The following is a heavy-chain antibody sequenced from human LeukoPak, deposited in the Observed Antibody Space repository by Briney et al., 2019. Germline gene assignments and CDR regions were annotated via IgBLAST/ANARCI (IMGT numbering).Heavy chain of an antibody. D-gene: IGHD2-2*01. Sequence: SETLSLTCTVSGGSIGSYYWSWIRQPPGKGLEWIGYIYYSGSINYNPSLKSRVTISVDTSKNQFSLKLSSVTAADTAVYYCARDLGYCSSTSCYPWFDPWGQGTLVTVSS. CDR2: IYYSGSI. CDR3: ARDLGYCSSTSCYPWFDP. V-gene: IGHV4-59*01. CDR1: GGSIGSYY. J-gene: IGHJ5*02.